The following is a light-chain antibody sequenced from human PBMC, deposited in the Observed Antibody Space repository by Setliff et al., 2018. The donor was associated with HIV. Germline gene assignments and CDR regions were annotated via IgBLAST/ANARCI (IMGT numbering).Light chain of an antibody. V-gene: IGLV1-40*01. CDR3: LSYDSSRSYV. J-gene: IGLJ1*01. Sequence: QSALTQPRSVSGSPGQSVTFSCTGASSSNIGAGYDVHWYQKLPGTAPKLLIYGNSDRPSGVPDRFSGSRSGTSASLAITGLQAEDEADYYCLSYDSSRSYVFGTGTKVTVL. CDR1: SSNIGAGYD. CDR2: GNS.